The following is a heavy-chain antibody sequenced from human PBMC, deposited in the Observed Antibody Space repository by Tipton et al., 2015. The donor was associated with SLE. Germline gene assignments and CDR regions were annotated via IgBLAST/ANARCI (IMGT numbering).Heavy chain of an antibody. Sequence: SGPEVKKPGESLRISCAASGFIFTDYYMTWVRQAPGKGLEWVSYISDSGTTIFYADSVKGRFTVSRDNSQKSVYLQMNSLTAEDTAVYYCAREKRWELGWDFWGLGTMVTVSS. CDR3: AREKRWELGWDF. CDR1: GFIFTDYY. V-gene: IGHV3-11*01. CDR2: ISDSGTTI. D-gene: IGHD4-23*01. J-gene: IGHJ4*02.